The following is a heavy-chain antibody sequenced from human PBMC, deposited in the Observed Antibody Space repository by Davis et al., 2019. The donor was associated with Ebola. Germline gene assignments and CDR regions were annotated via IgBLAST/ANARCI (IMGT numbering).Heavy chain of an antibody. D-gene: IGHD3-9*01. J-gene: IGHJ4*02. Sequence: GESLKISCAASGFTFYRYEMNWVRQAPGKGLEWVSYISGSATSTFYADSVKGRFTISRDNARDSLYLQMDSLRVEDTAIYYCARDAFSLSRYDTEDHWGQGTLVIVSS. CDR1: GFTFYRYE. CDR3: ARDAFSLSRYDTEDH. CDR2: ISGSATST. V-gene: IGHV3-48*03.